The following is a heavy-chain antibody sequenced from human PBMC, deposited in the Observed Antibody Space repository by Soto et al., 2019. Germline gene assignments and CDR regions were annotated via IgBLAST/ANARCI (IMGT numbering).Heavy chain of an antibody. D-gene: IGHD4-17*01. CDR2: IWYDGSKK. CDR1: GFTFSGHG. V-gene: IGHV3-33*01. Sequence: QVQLVESGGGVVQPGTSLRLSCAASGFTFSGHGMHWVRQAPGKGLEWMAVIWYDGSKKYYGDSVKGRFTISRDNSENTLFLQMNSLRVEDTAVYYCARGRGGDYGGNSGYYDYWGQGTLVTVSS. CDR3: ARGRGGDYGGNSGYYDY. J-gene: IGHJ4*02.